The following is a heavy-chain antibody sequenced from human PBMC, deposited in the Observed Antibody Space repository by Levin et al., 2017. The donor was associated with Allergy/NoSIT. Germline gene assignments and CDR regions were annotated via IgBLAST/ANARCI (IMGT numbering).Heavy chain of an antibody. Sequence: SETLSLTCTVSGGSISSGGYYWSWIRQHPGKGLEWIGYIYYSGSTYYNPSLKSRVTISVDTSKNQFSLKLSSVTAADTAVYYCAREGPIGGYLGRWFDPWGQGTLVTVSS. CDR2: IYYSGST. J-gene: IGHJ5*02. CDR1: GGSISSGGYY. D-gene: IGHD3-16*01. CDR3: AREGPIGGYLGRWFDP. V-gene: IGHV4-31*03.